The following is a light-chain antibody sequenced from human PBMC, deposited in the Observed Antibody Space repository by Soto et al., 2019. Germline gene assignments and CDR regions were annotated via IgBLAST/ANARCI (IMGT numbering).Light chain of an antibody. CDR1: QSFSSW. V-gene: IGKV1-5*03. J-gene: IGKJ5*01. Sequence: DIQMTQSPSTLSASVGDRVTITCRASQSFSSWLAWYQQKPGKAPKLLIYKASSLGSGVPSRFSGNESGTEFTLTISSLQPDDFATYYCQQYIIYPITFGQGTRLEIK. CDR2: KAS. CDR3: QQYIIYPIT.